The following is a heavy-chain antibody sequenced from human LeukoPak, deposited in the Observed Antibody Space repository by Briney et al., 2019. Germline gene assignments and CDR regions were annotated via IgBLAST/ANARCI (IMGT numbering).Heavy chain of an antibody. D-gene: IGHD3-3*02. CDR2: INYNGAIT. CDR3: ARDRLGPSFSVSHFDL. V-gene: IGHV3-20*04. CDR1: GFTFVDYG. Sequence: GGSLRLSCATSGFTFVDYGLSWVRRAPGKGLEWLCAINYNGAITDCADSVKGRFTISRDNAKNSLYLRMDSLRAEDTALYYCARDRLGPSFSVSHFDLWGQGTLVTVSS. J-gene: IGHJ4*02.